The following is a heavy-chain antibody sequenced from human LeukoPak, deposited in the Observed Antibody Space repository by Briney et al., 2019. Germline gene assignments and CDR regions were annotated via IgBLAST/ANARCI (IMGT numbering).Heavy chain of an antibody. J-gene: IGHJ4*02. Sequence: GGCLRLSCAASGFSFSSYGMHWARQAPGKGLEWVAVISDDGKNRNYADSVKGRFTISRDNSRNTVHLQMNSLRGEDTAEYYCAKGRETTASGTFDHWGQGTLVTVSS. CDR3: AKGRETTASGTFDH. V-gene: IGHV3-30*18. CDR1: GFSFSSYG. D-gene: IGHD6-13*01. CDR2: ISDDGKNR.